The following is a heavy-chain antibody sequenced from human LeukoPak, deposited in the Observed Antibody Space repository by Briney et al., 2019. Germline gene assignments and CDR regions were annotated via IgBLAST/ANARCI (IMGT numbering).Heavy chain of an antibody. D-gene: IGHD1-14*01. CDR1: GFTLCSSW. J-gene: IGHJ4*02. Sequence: GGSLRLSCAASGFTLCSSWMSWVRRAPGEGLGWVANIRQDGNEKYFADSVKGRFTISRDNAKNSLFLQVNSLRAEGTAVYYCARDRTGAGLDYWGQGTLVTVSS. V-gene: IGHV3-7*03. CDR3: ARDRTGAGLDY. CDR2: IRQDGNEK.